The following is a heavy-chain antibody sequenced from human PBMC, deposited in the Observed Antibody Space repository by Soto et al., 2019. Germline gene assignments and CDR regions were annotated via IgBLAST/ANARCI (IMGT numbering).Heavy chain of an antibody. CDR3: ARTNGSGSYYAYYYYYGMDV. D-gene: IGHD3-10*01. V-gene: IGHV5-51*01. Sequence: PGESLKISCKGSGYSFTCYWIGWVRQMPGKGLEWMGIIYPGDSDTRYSPSSQGQVTISADKSISTAYLQWSSLKASDTAMYYCARTNGSGSYYAYYYYYGMDVWGQGTTVTVS. CDR1: GYSFTCYW. CDR2: IYPGDSDT. J-gene: IGHJ6*02.